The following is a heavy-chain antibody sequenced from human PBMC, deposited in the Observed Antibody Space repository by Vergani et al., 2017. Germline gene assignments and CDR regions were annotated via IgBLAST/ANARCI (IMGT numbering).Heavy chain of an antibody. CDR3: ATQLERGQGGFRPFQH. J-gene: IGHJ1*01. CDR1: GGSISSGGYY. CDR2: IYYSGST. D-gene: IGHD1-1*01. V-gene: IGHV4-31*03. Sequence: QVQLQESGPGLVKPSQTLSLTCTVSGGSISSGGYYWSWIRQHPGKGLEWIGYIYYSGSTYYNPSLKSRVTISVETSKNQFSLKLSSVTAADTAVYYCATQLERGQGGFRPFQHWGQGTLVTVSS.